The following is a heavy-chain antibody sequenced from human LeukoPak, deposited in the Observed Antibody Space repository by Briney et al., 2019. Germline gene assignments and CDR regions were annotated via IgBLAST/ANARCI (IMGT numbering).Heavy chain of an antibody. CDR2: IRGSGSDT. J-gene: IGHJ3*01. V-gene: IGHV3-23*01. Sequence: GGSLRLSCAASGFTFSNYAMNWVRQAPGKGLEWVSTIRGSGSDTYYVDSVKGRFIMSRDNSKDMLFLQMTGLRAEDTALCYCAKGRYGDYYDGFDVWGQGTLVTVSS. CDR3: AKGRYGDYYDGFDV. D-gene: IGHD4-17*01. CDR1: GFTFSNYA.